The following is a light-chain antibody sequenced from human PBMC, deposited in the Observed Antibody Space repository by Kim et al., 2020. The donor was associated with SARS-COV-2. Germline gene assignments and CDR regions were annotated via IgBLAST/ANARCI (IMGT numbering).Light chain of an antibody. V-gene: IGLV2-11*01. J-gene: IGLJ2*01. CDR3: CSYAGTYTFV. CDR1: SSDVGAYDY. Sequence: QSALTQPRSVSGSPGQSVTISCTGTSSDVGAYDYVSWYQQHPGKAPKLVIYDVSERPSGVPDRFSASKSGNTASLTISGLQAEDEADYYCCSYAGTYTFVFGGGTQLTVL. CDR2: DVS.